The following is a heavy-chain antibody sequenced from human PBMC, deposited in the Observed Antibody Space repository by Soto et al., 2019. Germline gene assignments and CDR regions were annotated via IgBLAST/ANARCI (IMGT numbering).Heavy chain of an antibody. D-gene: IGHD1-26*01. CDR3: AREGVGATVSWCNP. CDR1: GGSISSYY. Sequence: SATLSLTCTVSGGSISSYYWSWIRQPPAKGLEWIGYIYYSGSTNYNPSLKSRVTISVDTSKNQFSLKLSSVTAADTAVYYCAREGVGATVSWCNPWGQGTLVTVSS. J-gene: IGHJ5*02. CDR2: IYYSGST. V-gene: IGHV4-59*01.